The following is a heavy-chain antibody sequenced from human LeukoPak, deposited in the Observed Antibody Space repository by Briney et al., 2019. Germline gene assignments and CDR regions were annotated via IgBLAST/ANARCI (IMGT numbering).Heavy chain of an antibody. CDR1: GGSISSGGYY. D-gene: IGHD5-24*01. V-gene: IGHV4-30-2*01. J-gene: IGHJ4*02. CDR3: ARAGDVYNYYFDY. CDR2: IYHSGST. Sequence: PSETLSLTCTVSGGSISSGGYYWSWIRQPPGKGLEWIGYIYHSGSTYYNPSLKSRVTISVDTSKNQFSLKLSSVTAADAAVYYCARAGDVYNYYFDYWGQGTLVTVSS.